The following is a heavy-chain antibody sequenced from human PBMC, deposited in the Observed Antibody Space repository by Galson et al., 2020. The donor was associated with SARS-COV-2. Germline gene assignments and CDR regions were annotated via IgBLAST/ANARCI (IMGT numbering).Heavy chain of an antibody. Sequence: ESGPTLAKPTQTFTQTCTSSGFLLSTSEVGVGWIRQPPGKALEWLTLIYRYDNKRYSPLLKRRLTITKDTYKNQVVLTMTNMDPVDTATYYCARLTCYYVDSGYYGGYYFDYWGQGTLVTVSS. J-gene: IGHJ4*02. CDR1: GFLLSTSEVG. D-gene: IGHD3-22*01. CDR3: ARLTCYYVDSGYYGGYYFDY. CDR2: IYRYDNK. V-gene: IGHV2-5*01.